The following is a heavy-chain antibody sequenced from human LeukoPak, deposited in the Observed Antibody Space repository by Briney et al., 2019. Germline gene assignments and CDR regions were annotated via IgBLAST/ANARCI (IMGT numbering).Heavy chain of an antibody. V-gene: IGHV1-2*02. CDR3: ARVGIVVVVAARGSIDY. CDR2: INPNSGGT. D-gene: IGHD2-15*01. CDR1: GYTFTGYY. Sequence: ASVKVSCKASGYTFTGYYMHWVRQAPGQGLEWMGWINPNSGGTNYAQKFQGRVTMTRDTSISTAYMELSRLRSDDTAVYYCARVGIVVVVAARGSIDYWGQGTLVTVSS. J-gene: IGHJ4*02.